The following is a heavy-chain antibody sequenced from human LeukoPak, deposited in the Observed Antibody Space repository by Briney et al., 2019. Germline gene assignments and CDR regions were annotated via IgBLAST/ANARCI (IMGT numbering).Heavy chain of an antibody. J-gene: IGHJ6*02. CDR3: ARDRQHRYSSSWRYYYYGMDV. CDR2: SYTSGST. V-gene: IGHV4-4*07. D-gene: IGHD6-13*01. CDR1: GGSISSYY. Sequence: SETLSLTCTVSGGSISSYYWSWIRQPAGKGLDWTGRSYTSGSTNYNPSLKSRVTMSVDTSKNQFSLKLSSVTAADTAVYYCARDRQHRYSSSWRYYYYGMDVWGQGTTVTVSS.